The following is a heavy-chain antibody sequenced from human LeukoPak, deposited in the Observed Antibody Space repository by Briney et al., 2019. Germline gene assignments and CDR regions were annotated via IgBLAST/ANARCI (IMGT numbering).Heavy chain of an antibody. J-gene: IGHJ4*02. CDR3: ARDSSDYGAYFDY. D-gene: IGHD4-17*01. Sequence: GGSLRLSCAASGFTFSSYGMHWVRQAPGKGLEWVAVIWYDGSNKYYADSVKGRFTISRDNAKNSLYLQMNSLRAEDTAVYYCARDSSDYGAYFDYWGQGTLVTVSS. CDR1: GFTFSSYG. V-gene: IGHV3-33*01. CDR2: IWYDGSNK.